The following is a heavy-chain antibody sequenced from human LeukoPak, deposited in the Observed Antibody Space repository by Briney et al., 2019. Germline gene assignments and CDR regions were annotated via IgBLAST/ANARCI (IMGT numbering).Heavy chain of an antibody. CDR1: GGSISSSSYY. Sequence: SETLSLTCTVSGGSISSSSYYWGWIRQPPGKGLEWIGSIYYSGSTYYNPSLKSRVTISVDTSKNQFSLKLNSVTAADTAVYYCARLTRVPADFDYWGQGTLVTVSS. CDR3: ARLTRVPADFDY. V-gene: IGHV4-39*01. CDR2: IYYSGST. D-gene: IGHD2-2*01. J-gene: IGHJ4*02.